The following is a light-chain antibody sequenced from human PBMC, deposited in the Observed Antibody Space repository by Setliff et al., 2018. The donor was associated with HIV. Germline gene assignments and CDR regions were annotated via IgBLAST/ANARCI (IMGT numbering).Light chain of an antibody. J-gene: IGKJ1*01. Sequence: DIQMTQSPSTLSASVGDRVTITCRASQSISTWLAWYQQKPGKAPKLLIYKASNLESGVPSRFSGSGSGTEFTLTISSLQPDDFATYYCQQYNSYSRTVGQGTKVDIK. CDR3: QQYNSYSRT. V-gene: IGKV1-5*03. CDR2: KAS. CDR1: QSISTW.